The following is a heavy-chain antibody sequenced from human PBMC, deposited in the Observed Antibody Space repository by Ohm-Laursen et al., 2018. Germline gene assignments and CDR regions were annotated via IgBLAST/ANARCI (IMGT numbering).Heavy chain of an antibody. CDR2: ISGSGDNT. V-gene: IGHV3-23*01. J-gene: IGHJ4*02. Sequence: SLRLSCAASGFTFSTYAMSWVRQAPGKGLEWVSAISGSGDNTYYADSVKGRFTISRDNSKNKLYLQMNSLRAEDTAVYYCAKVGFLEWLLAAFDYWGQGTLVTVSS. CDR1: GFTFSTYA. D-gene: IGHD3-3*01. CDR3: AKVGFLEWLLAAFDY.